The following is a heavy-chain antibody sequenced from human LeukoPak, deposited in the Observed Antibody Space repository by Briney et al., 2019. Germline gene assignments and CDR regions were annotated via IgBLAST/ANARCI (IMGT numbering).Heavy chain of an antibody. CDR1: GGSISSYY. D-gene: IGHD2-2*01. CDR2: IYYSGST. J-gene: IGHJ6*02. Sequence: SETLSLTCTVSGGSISSYYWSWIRQPPGKGLEWIGYIYYSGSTNYNPSFESRVTISVDTSKNQFSLKLSSVTAADTAVYYCATLACSSTSCYARDYYYYGMDVWGQGTTVTVSS. V-gene: IGHV4-59*08. CDR3: ATLACSSTSCYARDYYYYGMDV.